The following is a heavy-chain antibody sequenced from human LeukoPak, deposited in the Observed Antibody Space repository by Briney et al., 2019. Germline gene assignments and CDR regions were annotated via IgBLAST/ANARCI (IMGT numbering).Heavy chain of an antibody. V-gene: IGHV3-23*01. D-gene: IGHD3-10*01. J-gene: IGHJ6*02. CDR2: ISASGGST. CDR1: GFTFSSYA. CDR3: AKFGQWKNYGMDV. Sequence: GGSLRLSCAASGFTFSSYAMSWVRQAPGKGLEWVSAISASGGSTYYADSVKGRFTISRDNSQNTLYLQMNSLRAEDTAVYYCAKFGQWKNYGMDVWGQGTTVTVSS.